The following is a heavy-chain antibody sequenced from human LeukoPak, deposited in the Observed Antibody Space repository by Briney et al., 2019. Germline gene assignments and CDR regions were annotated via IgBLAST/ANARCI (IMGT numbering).Heavy chain of an antibody. CDR1: GFSVSSNY. J-gene: IGHJ3*02. V-gene: IGHV3-53*01. Sequence: PGGSLRLSCAASGFSVSSNYMSWVRQAPGKGLVWVSVIYRGGSTYYADSVKGRFTISRDNSKNTLYLQMNSLSAEDTAVYYCAKGATGRKLDAFDIWGQGTMVTVSS. CDR2: IYRGGST. D-gene: IGHD1-1*01. CDR3: AKGATGRKLDAFDI.